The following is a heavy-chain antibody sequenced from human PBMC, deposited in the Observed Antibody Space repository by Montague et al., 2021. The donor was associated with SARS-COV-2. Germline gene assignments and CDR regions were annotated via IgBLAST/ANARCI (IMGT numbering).Heavy chain of an antibody. Sequence: SLRLSCAASGFTSSSYAMSWVRQAPGKGLEWVSAISGSGGSTYYADSVKGRFTISRDNSKNTLYLQMNSLRAEDTAVYYCAKDLIRYDILTGYEDWGQGTLVTVSS. CDR1: GFTSSSYA. D-gene: IGHD3-9*01. V-gene: IGHV3-23*01. J-gene: IGHJ4*02. CDR2: ISGSGGST. CDR3: AKDLIRYDILTGYED.